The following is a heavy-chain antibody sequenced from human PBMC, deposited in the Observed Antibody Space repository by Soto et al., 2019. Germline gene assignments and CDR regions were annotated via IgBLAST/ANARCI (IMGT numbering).Heavy chain of an antibody. CDR1: GGSISSSSYY. J-gene: IGHJ4*02. Sequence: SETLSLTCTVSGGSISSSSYYWGWIRQPPGKGLEWIGSIYYSGSTYYNPSLKSRVTISVDTSKNQFSLKLSSVTAADTAVYYCARRASSWPEKQYFDYWGQGTLVTVSS. D-gene: IGHD6-13*01. CDR2: IYYSGST. CDR3: ARRASSWPEKQYFDY. V-gene: IGHV4-39*01.